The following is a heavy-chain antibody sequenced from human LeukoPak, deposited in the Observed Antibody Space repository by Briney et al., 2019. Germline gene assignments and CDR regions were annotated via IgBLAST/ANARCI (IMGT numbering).Heavy chain of an antibody. V-gene: IGHV3-30-3*01. J-gene: IGHJ4*02. Sequence: GGSLRLSCAASGFTFSSYAMHWVRQAPGKGLEWVAVISYDGSNKYYADSVKGRFTISRDNSKNTLYLQMHSLRAEDTAVYYCARDRERITMIVVDPTWADYWGQGTLVTVSS. D-gene: IGHD3-22*01. CDR3: ARDRERITMIVVDPTWADY. CDR1: GFTFSSYA. CDR2: ISYDGSNK.